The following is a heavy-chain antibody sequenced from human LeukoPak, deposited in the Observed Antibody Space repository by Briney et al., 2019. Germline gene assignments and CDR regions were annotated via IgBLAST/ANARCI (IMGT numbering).Heavy chain of an antibody. CDR2: ISASSGNT. V-gene: IGHV1-18*01. CDR3: ARSRPRSTYYDFWSGYYTGGFDY. Sequence: ASVKVSCKASGYMFTTFGISWVRQAPGQGLEWGGWISASSGNTNYAQKLQGRVTMTTDTSTSTAYMELRSLRSDDTAVYYCARSRPRSTYYDFWSGYYTGGFDYWGQGSLVTVSS. J-gene: IGHJ4*02. CDR1: GYMFTTFG. D-gene: IGHD3-3*01.